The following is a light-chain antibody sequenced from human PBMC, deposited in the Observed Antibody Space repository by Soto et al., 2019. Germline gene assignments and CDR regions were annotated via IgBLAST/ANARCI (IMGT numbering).Light chain of an antibody. V-gene: IGKV1-5*01. J-gene: IGKJ4*01. CDR1: QSIGSW. Sequence: DIQMTQSPSTLSASVGDRVTITCRASQSIGSWLAWYQQKPGKAPNLLIYDASSLESGVPSRFSGSGSGTEFTLTITNLQPGDFATYFCQQCHTYPPTFGGGTKVDIK. CDR3: QQCHTYPPT. CDR2: DAS.